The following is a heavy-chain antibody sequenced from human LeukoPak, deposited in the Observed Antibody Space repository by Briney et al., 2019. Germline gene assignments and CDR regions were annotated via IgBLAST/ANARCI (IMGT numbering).Heavy chain of an antibody. J-gene: IGHJ6*02. Sequence: GASVKVSCKASGGTFSSYAISWVRQAPGQGLEWMGRTIPIFGIANYAQEFQGRVTITADKSTSTAYMELSSLRSEDTAVYYCASGPLEYSSSSAYYGMDVWGQGTTVTVSS. V-gene: IGHV1-69*04. CDR1: GGTFSSYA. CDR2: TIPIFGIA. CDR3: ASGPLEYSSSSAYYGMDV. D-gene: IGHD6-6*01.